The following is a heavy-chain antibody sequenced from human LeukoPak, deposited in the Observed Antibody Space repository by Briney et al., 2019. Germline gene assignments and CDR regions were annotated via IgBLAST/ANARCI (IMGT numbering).Heavy chain of an antibody. CDR1: GYTFTSYD. J-gene: IGHJ6*03. CDR2: MNPNSGNT. V-gene: IGHV1-8*01. CDR3: ARGLLRGVVITYYYYYMDV. D-gene: IGHD3-22*01. Sequence: ASVKVSCKASGYTFTSYDIKWVRQATGQGLEWMGWMNPNSGNTGYAQKFQGRVTMTRNTSISTAYMELSSLRSEDTAVYYCARGLLRGVVITYYYYYMDVWGKGTTVTVSS.